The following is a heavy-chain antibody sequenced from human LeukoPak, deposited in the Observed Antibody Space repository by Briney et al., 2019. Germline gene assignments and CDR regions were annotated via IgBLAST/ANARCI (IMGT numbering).Heavy chain of an antibody. Sequence: GGSLRLSCAASGFTFSSYEMNWVRQAPGKGLEWVSYISSSGSTIYYADSVKGRFTISRDNAKNSLYLQMNSLRAVDTAVYYCARDSLELHNYYYGMDVWGQGTTVTVSS. CDR2: ISSSGSTI. CDR1: GFTFSSYE. D-gene: IGHD1-7*01. V-gene: IGHV3-48*03. CDR3: ARDSLELHNYYYGMDV. J-gene: IGHJ6*02.